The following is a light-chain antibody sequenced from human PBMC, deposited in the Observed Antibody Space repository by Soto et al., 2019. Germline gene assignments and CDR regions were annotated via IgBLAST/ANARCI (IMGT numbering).Light chain of an antibody. CDR1: QSINAH. CDR3: QQYNTWLWT. J-gene: IGKJ1*01. Sequence: EVVMTQSPATLSVSPGERVTLSCRASQSINAHLAWYQQKPGQAPRPLIHGASTRATGIPARFSGSGFGTEFILTMSSLQSEDFAVYYCQQYNTWLWTFGQGTKVEIQ. CDR2: GAS. V-gene: IGKV3-15*01.